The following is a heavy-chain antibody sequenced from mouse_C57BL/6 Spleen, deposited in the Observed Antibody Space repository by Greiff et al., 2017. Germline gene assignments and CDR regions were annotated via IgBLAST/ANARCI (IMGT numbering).Heavy chain of an antibody. V-gene: IGHV1-22*01. CDR2: INPNNGGT. J-gene: IGHJ2*01. CDR3: ARSDYYGSDFDY. Sequence: EVKLMESGPELVKPGASVKMSCKASGYTFTDYNMHWVKQSHGKSLEWIGYINPNNGGTSYNQKFKGKATLTVNKSSSTAYMELRSLTSEDSAVYYCARSDYYGSDFDYWGQGTTLTVSS. CDR1: GYTFTDYN. D-gene: IGHD1-1*01.